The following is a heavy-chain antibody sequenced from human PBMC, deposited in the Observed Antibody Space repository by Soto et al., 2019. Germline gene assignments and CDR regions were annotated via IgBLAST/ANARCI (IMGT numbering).Heavy chain of an antibody. CDR3: ARTSAAGKYYYGMDV. CDR2: IYPGDSDT. V-gene: IGHV5-51*01. Sequence: ESLKISCKGSGYSFTSYWIGWVRQRPGKGLEWMGIIYPGDSDTRYSPSFQGQVTISADKSISTAYLQWSSLKASDTAMYYCARTSAAGKYYYGMDVWGQGTTVTVS. D-gene: IGHD6-13*01. J-gene: IGHJ6*02. CDR1: GYSFTSYW.